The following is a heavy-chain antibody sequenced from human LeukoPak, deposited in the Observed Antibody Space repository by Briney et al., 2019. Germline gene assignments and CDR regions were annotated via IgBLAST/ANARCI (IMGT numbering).Heavy chain of an antibody. D-gene: IGHD2-2*01. V-gene: IGHV3-30*18. J-gene: IGHJ4*02. CDR3: AKDPGQGVVPAAMYY. Sequence: PGGSLRLSCAASGFTFSSYGMHWVRQAPGKGLEWVAVISYDGSNKYYADSVKGRFTISRDNSKNTLYLQMNSLRAEDTAVYYCAKDPGQGVVPAAMYYWGQGTLVTVSS. CDR1: GFTFSSYG. CDR2: ISYDGSNK.